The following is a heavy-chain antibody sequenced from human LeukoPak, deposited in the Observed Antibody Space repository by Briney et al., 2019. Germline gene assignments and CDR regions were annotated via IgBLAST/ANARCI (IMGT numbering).Heavy chain of an antibody. J-gene: IGHJ4*02. CDR3: ARVFKNYFGSAYDY. Sequence: GGSLRLSCAASGCTFNNYEMNWVRPARSKGLDGLSYISSSGFTIYYADSVRGRFSISRDNAKNALYLQMNSLRAEDTAVYFCARVFKNYFGSAYDYWGQGTLVTVSS. CDR2: ISSSGFTI. CDR1: GCTFNNYE. D-gene: IGHD3-10*01. V-gene: IGHV3-48*03.